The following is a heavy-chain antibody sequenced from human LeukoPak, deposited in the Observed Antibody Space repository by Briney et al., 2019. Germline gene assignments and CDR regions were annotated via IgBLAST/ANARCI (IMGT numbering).Heavy chain of an antibody. Sequence: ASETLSLTCAVYGGSFSGYYWSWIRQPPGKGLEWIGEINHSGSTNYNPSLKSRVTISVDTSKNQFSLKLSSVTAADTAVYYCARHFQTQYYYYYMDVWGKGTTVTVSS. D-gene: IGHD3-3*02. CDR2: INHSGST. CDR3: ARHFQTQYYYYYMDV. CDR1: GGSFSGYY. J-gene: IGHJ6*03. V-gene: IGHV4-34*01.